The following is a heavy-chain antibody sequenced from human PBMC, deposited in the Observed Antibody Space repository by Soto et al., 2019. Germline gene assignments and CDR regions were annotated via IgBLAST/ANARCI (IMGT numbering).Heavy chain of an antibody. CDR2: TYYRSKWYN. CDR1: GDSVSNNSTA. D-gene: IGHD4-17*01. J-gene: IGHJ3*02. V-gene: IGHV6-1*01. CDR3: ARERYGDYGRGTFDI. Sequence: SQTLSLTCAISGDSVSNNSTAWNWIRQSPSRGLEWLGRTYYRSKWYNGYAVSVKSRVIINPDTSKNQFSLQLNSVTPEDTAVYYCARERYGDYGRGTFDIWGQGTMVTVSS.